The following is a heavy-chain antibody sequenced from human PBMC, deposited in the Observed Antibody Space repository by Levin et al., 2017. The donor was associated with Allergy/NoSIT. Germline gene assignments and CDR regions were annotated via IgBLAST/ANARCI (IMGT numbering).Heavy chain of an antibody. V-gene: IGHV3-30-3*01. CDR2: ISYDGSNK. CDR1: GFTFSSYA. D-gene: IGHD1-7*01. J-gene: IGHJ4*02. CDR3: ARDSAYNWNYAGYFDY. Sequence: PGGSLRLSCAASGFTFSSYAMHWVRQAPGKGLEWVAVISYDGSNKYYADSVKGRFTISRDNSKNTLYLQMNSLRAEDTAVYYCARDSAYNWNYAGYFDYWGQGTLVTVSS.